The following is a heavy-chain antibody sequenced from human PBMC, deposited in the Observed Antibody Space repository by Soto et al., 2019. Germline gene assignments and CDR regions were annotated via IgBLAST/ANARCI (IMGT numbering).Heavy chain of an antibody. CDR3: ARVFGYSYGYSDY. D-gene: IGHD5-18*01. J-gene: IGHJ4*02. CDR1: GYSISSGYY. V-gene: IGHV4-38-2*01. CDR2: IYHTGST. Sequence: PSETLSLTCAVSGYSISSGYYWGWIRQPPGKGLEWIGAIYHTGSTYYNPSLKSRVTISVDTSKNQFSLNLISMTAADTAVYYCARVFGYSYGYSDYWGQGTLVTLSS.